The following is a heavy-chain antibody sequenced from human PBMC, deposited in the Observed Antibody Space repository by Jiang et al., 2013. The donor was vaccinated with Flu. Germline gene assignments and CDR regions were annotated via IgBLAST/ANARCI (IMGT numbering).Heavy chain of an antibody. CDR2: IYPGDSDT. CDR3: ARLGGPYGAGSYYNPFDY. D-gene: IGHD3-10*01. CDR1: GYSFTNYW. J-gene: IGHJ4*02. Sequence: GAEVKKPGESLKISCKGSGYSFTNYWIAWVRQMPGKGLEWMGLIYPGDSDTRYSPSFQGQVTISADRSIATAFLQFSSLKASDTAIYYCARLGGPYGAGSYYNPFDYWGQGTLVTVSS. V-gene: IGHV5-51*01.